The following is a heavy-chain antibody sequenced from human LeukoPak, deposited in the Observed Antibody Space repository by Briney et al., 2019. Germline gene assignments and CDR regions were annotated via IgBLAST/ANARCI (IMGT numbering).Heavy chain of an antibody. CDR3: ARVALQSGYLIDY. D-gene: IGHD3-3*01. CDR1: GYIFTNFY. V-gene: IGHV1-46*01. Sequence: ASVKVSCKASGYIFTNFYMHWVRRAPGQGLEWMGIITPIGGNAMYAQKFQGRVTMTRDTSTSTVYMELSSLGSEDTAVYYCARVALQSGYLIDYWGQGTLVTVSS. CDR2: ITPIGGNA. J-gene: IGHJ4*02.